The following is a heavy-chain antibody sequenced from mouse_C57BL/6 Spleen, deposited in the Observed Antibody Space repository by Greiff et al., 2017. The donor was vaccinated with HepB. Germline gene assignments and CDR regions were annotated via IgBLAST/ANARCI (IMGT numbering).Heavy chain of an antibody. CDR3: VRHDITTLYAMDY. D-gene: IGHD1-2*01. CDR2: IRSKSNNYAT. CDR1: GFSFNTYA. V-gene: IGHV10-1*01. Sequence: EVKVEESGGGLVQPKGSLKLSCAASGFSFNTYAMNWVRQAPGKGLEWVARIRSKSNNYATYYADSVKDRFTISRDDSESMLYLQMNNLKTEDTAMYYCVRHDITTLYAMDYWGQGTSVTVSS. J-gene: IGHJ4*01.